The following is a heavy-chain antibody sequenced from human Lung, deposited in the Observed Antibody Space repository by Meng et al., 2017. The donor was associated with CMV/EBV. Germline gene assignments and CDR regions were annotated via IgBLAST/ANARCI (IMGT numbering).Heavy chain of an antibody. D-gene: IGHD6-13*01. Sequence: GSXRLXCVASGFSFNTYWMSWVRQAPGKGLEWVANIKQDGSDKYYVGSVKGRFTISRDNVKNSLYLQMNSLRAEDTAVDYCAKGQAGHKQLATGVFDYWGQGTLVTVSS. CDR1: GFSFNTYW. J-gene: IGHJ4*01. CDR2: IKQDGSDK. V-gene: IGHV3-7*03. CDR3: AKGQAGHKQLATGVFDY.